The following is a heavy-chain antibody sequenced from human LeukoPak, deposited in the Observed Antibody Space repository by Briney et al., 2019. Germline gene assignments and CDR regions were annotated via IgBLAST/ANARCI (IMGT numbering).Heavy chain of an antibody. D-gene: IGHD3-10*01. CDR2: INPNSGGT. CDR1: GYTFTGYY. J-gene: IGHJ4*02. CDR3: ARATGYYYGSGLSLDY. Sequence: GASVKVSCKASGYTFTGYYMHWVRQAPGQGLEWMGWINPNSGGTNYAQKFQGRVTMTRDTSISTAYMELSRLRSDDTAVYYRARATGYYYGSGLSLDYWGQGTLVTVSS. V-gene: IGHV1-2*02.